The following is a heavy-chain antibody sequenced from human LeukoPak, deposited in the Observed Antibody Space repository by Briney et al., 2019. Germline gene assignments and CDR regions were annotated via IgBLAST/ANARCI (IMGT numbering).Heavy chain of an antibody. CDR1: GGSISTYS. V-gene: IGHV4-59*05. CDR3: VRGSTLRHYQY. CDR2: IYYSGST. J-gene: IGHJ4*02. D-gene: IGHD3-16*01. Sequence: SETLSLTCTVSGGSISTYSWTWIRQPPGKGLEWIGSIYYSGSTYYNPSLKSRVTVSVDTSKNQFSLNLSSVTAADTAVYYCVRGSTLRHYQYWGQGTLVTVSS.